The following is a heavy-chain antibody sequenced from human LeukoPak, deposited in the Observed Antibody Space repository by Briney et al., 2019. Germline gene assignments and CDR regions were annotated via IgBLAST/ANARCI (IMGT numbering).Heavy chain of an antibody. Sequence: GGSLRLSCVASGFTVSSNYMSWVRQAPGKGLLWVSRLSGDGSSTKYADSLKGRFTISRDNAKNTLYLQMNSLRAEDTAVYFCARASTTVPNLLDNWGQGTLVTVSS. V-gene: IGHV3-74*03. J-gene: IGHJ4*02. D-gene: IGHD4-17*01. CDR3: ARASTTVPNLLDN. CDR2: LSGDGSST. CDR1: GFTVSSNY.